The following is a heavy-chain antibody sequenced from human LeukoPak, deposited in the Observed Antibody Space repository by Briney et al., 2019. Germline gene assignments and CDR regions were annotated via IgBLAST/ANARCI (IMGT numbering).Heavy chain of an antibody. CDR1: GGSISGSSYY. J-gene: IGHJ4*02. Sequence: SETLSLTCTVSGGSISGSSYYWGWIRQPPGKGLEWIGSIYYSGSAYYNPSLKSRVTISVDTSKSQFSLKLSSVTAADTAVYYCASGISYYYDSSGYYPFDYWGQGTLVTVSS. D-gene: IGHD3-22*01. V-gene: IGHV4-39*01. CDR3: ASGISYYYDSSGYYPFDY. CDR2: IYYSGSA.